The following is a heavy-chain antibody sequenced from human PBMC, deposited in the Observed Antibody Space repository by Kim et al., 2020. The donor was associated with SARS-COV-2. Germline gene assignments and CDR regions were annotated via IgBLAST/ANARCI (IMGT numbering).Heavy chain of an antibody. CDR3: AKGLTYYYDSSGFKGAFDI. V-gene: IGHV3-23*01. J-gene: IGHJ3*02. CDR1: GFTFSSYA. D-gene: IGHD3-22*01. CDR2: ISGSGGST. Sequence: GGSLRLSCAASGFTFSSYAMSWVRQAPGKGLEWVSAISGSGGSTYYADSVKGRFTISRDNSKNTLYLQMNSLRAEDTAVYYCAKGLTYYYDSSGFKGAFDIWGQGTMVTVSS.